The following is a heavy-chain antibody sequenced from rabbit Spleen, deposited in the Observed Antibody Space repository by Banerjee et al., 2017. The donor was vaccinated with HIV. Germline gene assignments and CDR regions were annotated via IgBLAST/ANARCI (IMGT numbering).Heavy chain of an antibody. J-gene: IGHJ4*01. Sequence: LVESGGDLVKPGASLTLTCTASGVSFSFSNYMCWVRQAPGKGLEYIGWISTFGSAYYANWVNGRFTISRDTNENTVSLKMTSLTVADTATYFCVRDRANIGGDYGPYYFDLWGQGTLVTVS. D-gene: IGHD2-1*01. V-gene: IGHV1S54*01. CDR3: VRDRANIGGDYGPYYFDL. CDR2: ISTFGSA. CDR1: GVSFSFSNY.